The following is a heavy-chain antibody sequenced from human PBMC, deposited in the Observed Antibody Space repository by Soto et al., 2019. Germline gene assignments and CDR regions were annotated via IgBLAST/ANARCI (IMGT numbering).Heavy chain of an antibody. CDR1: GGSFSGYY. CDR2: INHSGST. V-gene: IGHV4-34*01. CDR3: AKNLPRTGRFDY. Sequence: PSETLSLTCAVYGGSFSGYYWSWIRQPPGKGLEWIGEINHSGSTHYNPSLKSRTTISVDRSRNQFSLQVSSVTAADTAVYYCAKNLPRTGRFDYWGQGTVVTVSS. J-gene: IGHJ4*02.